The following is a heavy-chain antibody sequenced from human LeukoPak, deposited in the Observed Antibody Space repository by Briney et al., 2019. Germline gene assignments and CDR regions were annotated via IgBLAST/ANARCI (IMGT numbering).Heavy chain of an antibody. V-gene: IGHV4-59*01. CDR2: IYYSGST. Sequence: SETLSLTCTVSGGSITNYYWSWIRQPPGKGLEWIGYIYYSGSTNYNPSLKSRVTISVDTSKNQFSLKLSSVTAADTAVYYCARDYGGNLDYWGQGTLVTVSS. CDR3: ARDYGGNLDY. J-gene: IGHJ4*02. D-gene: IGHD4-23*01. CDR1: GGSITNYY.